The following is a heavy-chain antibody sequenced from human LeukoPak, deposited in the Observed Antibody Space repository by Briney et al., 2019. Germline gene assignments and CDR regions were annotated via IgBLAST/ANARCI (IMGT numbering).Heavy chain of an antibody. J-gene: IGHJ4*02. CDR2: IHYSGST. CDR3: ARGTLYGSGSSFDY. V-gene: IGHV4-31*03. D-gene: IGHD3-10*01. Sequence: SETLSLTCTVSGGSISSGGYYWSWIRQHPGKGLEWIGYIHYSGSTYYNPSLKSRVTISVDTSKNQFSLKLSSVTAADTAVYYCARGTLYGSGSSFDYWGQGTLVTVSS. CDR1: GGSISSGGYY.